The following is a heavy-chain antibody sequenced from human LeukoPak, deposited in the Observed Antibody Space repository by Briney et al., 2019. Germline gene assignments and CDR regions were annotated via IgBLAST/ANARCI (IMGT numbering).Heavy chain of an antibody. CDR2: ISSSGSTI. CDR1: GFTFSSYE. V-gene: IGHV3-48*03. Sequence: GGSLRLSCAASGFTFSSYEMNWVRQAPGKGLEWVSYISSSGSTIYYADSVKGRFTISRDNAKNSLYLQMNSLRAEDTAVYYCASFSRAGGFYGDYVEDWGQGTLVTVSS. J-gene: IGHJ4*02. D-gene: IGHD4-17*01. CDR3: ASFSRAGGFYGDYVED.